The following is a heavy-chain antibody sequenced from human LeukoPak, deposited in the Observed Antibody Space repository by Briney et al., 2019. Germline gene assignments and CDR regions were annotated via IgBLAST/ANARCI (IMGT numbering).Heavy chain of an antibody. V-gene: IGHV4-30-2*01. CDR2: IYHSGST. J-gene: IGHJ3*02. D-gene: IGHD2-15*01. CDR3: AKNEGYCSGGSCPEAFDI. CDR1: GGSISSGGYS. Sequence: SQTLSLTCAVSGGSISSGGYSWSWIRQPPGKGLEWIGYIYHSGSTYYNPSLKSRVTISVDRSKNQFSLKLSSVTAADTAVYYCAKNEGYCSGGSCPEAFDIWGQGTMVTVSS.